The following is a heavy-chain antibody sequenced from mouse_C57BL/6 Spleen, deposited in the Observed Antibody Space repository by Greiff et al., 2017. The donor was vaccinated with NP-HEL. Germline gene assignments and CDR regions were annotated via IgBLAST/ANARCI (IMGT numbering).Heavy chain of an antibody. J-gene: IGHJ2*01. V-gene: IGHV1-66*01. CDR3: ARKGWSPYFDY. CDR2: IYPGSGNT. D-gene: IGHD2-3*01. CDR1: GYSFTSYY. Sequence: VQLQQSGPELVKPGASVKISCKASGYSFTSYYIHWVKQRPGQGLEWIGWIYPGSGNTKYNEKFKGKATLTADTSSSTAYMQLSSLTSEDSAVYYCARKGWSPYFDYWGQGTTHTVSS.